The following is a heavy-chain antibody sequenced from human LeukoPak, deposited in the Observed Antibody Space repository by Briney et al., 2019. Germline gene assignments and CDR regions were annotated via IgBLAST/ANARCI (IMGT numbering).Heavy chain of an antibody. V-gene: IGHV3-9*01. D-gene: IGHD3-22*01. CDR1: GFTFSSNW. CDR3: AKALTYYYDSSGYCFDY. J-gene: IGHJ4*02. Sequence: GGSLRLSCAASGFTFSSNWMHWVRQAPGKGLEWVSGISWNSGSIGYADSVKGRFTISRDNAKNSLYLQMNSLRAEDTALYYCAKALTYYYDSSGYCFDYWGQGTLVTVSS. CDR2: ISWNSGSI.